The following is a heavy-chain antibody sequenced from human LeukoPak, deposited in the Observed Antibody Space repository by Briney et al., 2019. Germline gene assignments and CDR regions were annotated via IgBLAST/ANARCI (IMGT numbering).Heavy chain of an antibody. CDR1: GYIFSDYY. V-gene: IGHV4-34*01. J-gene: IGHJ1*01. Sequence: PGGSLRLSCAASGYIFSDYYMNWIRQAPGKGLEWIGEINHSGSTNYNPSLKSRVTISVDTSKNQFSLKLSSVTAAGTAVYYCARGGSRYGSGSYYSYFQHWGRGTLVTVSS. D-gene: IGHD3-10*01. CDR3: ARGGSRYGSGSYYSYFQH. CDR2: INHSGST.